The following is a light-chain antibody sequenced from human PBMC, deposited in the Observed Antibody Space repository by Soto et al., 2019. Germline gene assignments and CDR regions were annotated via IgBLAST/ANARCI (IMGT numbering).Light chain of an antibody. CDR2: DNS. CDR1: RSNIGAGFD. Sequence: QSVLTQPPSLSGAPGQRVTISCTGRRSNIGAGFDVHWYQQLPGTAPKLLIYDNSNRPSGVPDRFSGSKSGTSASLAITGLQAEDEADYYCQSYDSSLSAYVFGTGTKLTVL. J-gene: IGLJ1*01. CDR3: QSYDSSLSAYV. V-gene: IGLV1-40*01.